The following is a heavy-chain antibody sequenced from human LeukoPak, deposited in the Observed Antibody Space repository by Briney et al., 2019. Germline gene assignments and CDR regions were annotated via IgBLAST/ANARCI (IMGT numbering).Heavy chain of an antibody. CDR3: AREYSSSAWGGAPTAFGKTFDY. Sequence: GGSVRLSCTASGVTFSSYAISWVRQAPGQGLEWIAEIIPIFGTANYAEKFQGRVTITADKSTSTAYMELSSLRAEDTAVYYCAREYSSSAWGGAPTAFGKTFDYWGQGTLVTVSS. D-gene: IGHD6-6*01. CDR1: GVTFSSYA. J-gene: IGHJ4*02. CDR2: IIPIFGTA. V-gene: IGHV1-69*06.